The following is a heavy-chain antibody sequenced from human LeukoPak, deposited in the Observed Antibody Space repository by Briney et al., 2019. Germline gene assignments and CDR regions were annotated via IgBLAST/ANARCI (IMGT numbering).Heavy chain of an antibody. V-gene: IGHV3-73*01. CDR2: IRSKANSYAT. Sequence: GGSLKLSCAASGFTFSGSAMHWVRQASGKGLEWVGRIRSKANSYATAYAASVKGRFTISRDDPKNTAYLQMNSLKTEDTAVYYCTRPPSRPYCSSTSCYSDGYWGQGTLVTVSS. CDR3: TRPPSRPYCSSTSCYSDGY. CDR1: GFTFSGSA. J-gene: IGHJ4*02. D-gene: IGHD2-2*01.